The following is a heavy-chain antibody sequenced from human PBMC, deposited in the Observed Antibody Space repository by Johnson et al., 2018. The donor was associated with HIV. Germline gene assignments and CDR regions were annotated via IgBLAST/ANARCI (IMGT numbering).Heavy chain of an antibody. CDR1: GFSFSTYW. V-gene: IGHV3-74*03. D-gene: IGHD1-26*01. Sequence: VQLVESGGRLVQPGGSLRLSCAASGFSFSTYWMHWVRRVPGKGLVWVSRIDTEGSGTTYADSVKGRCTISRDNAKNTVYLQMISLRAEDMAVYYCARSRWADDAFDGWGQGTMVTVSS. J-gene: IGHJ3*01. CDR3: ARSRWADDAFDG. CDR2: IDTEGSGT.